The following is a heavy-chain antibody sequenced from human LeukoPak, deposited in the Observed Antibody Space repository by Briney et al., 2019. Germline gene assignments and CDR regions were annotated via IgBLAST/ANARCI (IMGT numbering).Heavy chain of an antibody. V-gene: IGHV3-7*01. J-gene: IGHJ4*02. D-gene: IGHD6-6*01. CDR3: ARDQAESSGFDY. CDR2: IKQDGSEK. Sequence: AGGSLRRSCAASGFTFSSYWMSWVRQAPGKGLEWVANIKQDGSEKYYVDSVKGRFTIARDNSKNTLYLQMNSLRAEDTAVYYCARDQAESSGFDYWGQGTLVTVSS. CDR1: GFTFSSYW.